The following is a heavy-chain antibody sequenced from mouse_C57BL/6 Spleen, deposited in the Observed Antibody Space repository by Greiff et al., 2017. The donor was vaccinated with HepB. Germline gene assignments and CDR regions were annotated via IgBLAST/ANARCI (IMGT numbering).Heavy chain of an antibody. Sequence: QVQLQQPGAELVKPGASVKLSCKASGYTFTSYWMQWVKQRPGQGLEWIGELDPSDSYTNSNQKFKGKATLTVYTSSSTAYMQLSSLTSEDSAVYYSARGYYYGSSWYFDVGGTGTTVTVSS. CDR3: ARGYYYGSSWYFDV. J-gene: IGHJ1*03. CDR2: LDPSDSYT. CDR1: GYTFTSYW. D-gene: IGHD1-1*01. V-gene: IGHV1-50*01.